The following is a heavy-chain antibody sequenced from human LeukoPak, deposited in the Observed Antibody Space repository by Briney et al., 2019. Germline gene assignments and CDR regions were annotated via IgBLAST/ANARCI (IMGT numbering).Heavy chain of an antibody. CDR2: ISSNGGST. Sequence: GGSLRLSCAASGFTFSSYAMHWVRQAPGKGLEYVSAISSNGGSTYYANSVKGRFTISRDNSKNTLYLQMGSLRAEDMAVYYCARGTMIVVVFDYWGQGTLVTVSS. CDR1: GFTFSSYA. CDR3: ARGTMIVVVFDY. D-gene: IGHD3-22*01. J-gene: IGHJ4*02. V-gene: IGHV3-64*01.